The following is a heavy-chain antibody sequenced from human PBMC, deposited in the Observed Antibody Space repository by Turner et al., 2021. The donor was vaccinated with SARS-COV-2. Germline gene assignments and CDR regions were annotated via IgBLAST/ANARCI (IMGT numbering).Heavy chain of an antibody. V-gene: IGHV3-7*03. CDR2: ISQDGSQK. D-gene: IGHD3-22*01. CDR1: GFTFTNHW. J-gene: IGHJ4*02. CDR3: ARDSGYYRFDF. Sequence: EVQLVESGGGLVQPGGSLRPSCAASGFTFTNHWIGGVRQAPGEGLEWVAIISQDGSQKNYVDSLRGRFTISRDNAKQSLYLQMNSLRADDTAVYYCARDSGYYRFDFWGQGTLVTVSS.